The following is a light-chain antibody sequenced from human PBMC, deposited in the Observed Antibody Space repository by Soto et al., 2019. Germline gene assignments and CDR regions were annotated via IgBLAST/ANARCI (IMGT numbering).Light chain of an antibody. Sequence: EVVMTQSPATLSVSPGERASLSCRASQNIGSNLAWYQQKPGQAPRLLIHGASTRATGVPARFSGSGSGTAFTLTISSLQSEDFGVYYCQQFNEWPPLTFGGGTKVEIK. CDR2: GAS. CDR1: QNIGSN. CDR3: QQFNEWPPLT. V-gene: IGKV3-15*01. J-gene: IGKJ4*01.